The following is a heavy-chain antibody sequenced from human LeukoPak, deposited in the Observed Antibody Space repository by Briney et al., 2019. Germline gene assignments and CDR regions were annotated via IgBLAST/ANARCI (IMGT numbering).Heavy chain of an antibody. CDR2: INPSGGST. J-gene: IGHJ4*02. D-gene: IGHD3-22*01. Sequence: GASVTVSCKASGYTFTIYSMYWVRQAPGQGLEWMGIINPSGGSTSYAQKFQGRVTMTRDTSTSTVYMELTSLRSEDTAVYYCARAYYYESRGYYEASDYWGQGTLVTVSS. CDR1: GYTFTIYS. CDR3: ARAYYYESRGYYEASDY. V-gene: IGHV1-46*01.